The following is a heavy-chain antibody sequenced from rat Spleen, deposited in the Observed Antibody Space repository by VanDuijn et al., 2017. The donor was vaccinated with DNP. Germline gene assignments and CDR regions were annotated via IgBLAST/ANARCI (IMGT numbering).Heavy chain of an antibody. CDR1: GFTFSNYG. Sequence: EVQLVESGGGLVQPGRSLKLSCAASGFTFSNYGMHWIRQAPTKGLEWVASISPSGGSTYYRDSVKGRFTISRDNAKSTLYLQMDSLRSEDTATYYCATHGAVGDYYYSSWEMDAWGQGTSVTVSS. J-gene: IGHJ4*01. CDR3: ATHGAVGDYYYSSWEMDA. D-gene: IGHD1-2*01. CDR2: ISPSGGST. V-gene: IGHV5-19*01.